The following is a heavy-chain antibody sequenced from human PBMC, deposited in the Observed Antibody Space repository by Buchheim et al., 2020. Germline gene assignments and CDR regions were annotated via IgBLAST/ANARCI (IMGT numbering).Heavy chain of an antibody. V-gene: IGHV3-15*01. CDR2: IKSRTDGGTA. CDR3: TTELSGSYYSLGY. J-gene: IGHJ4*02. Sequence: EVQLVESGGGLVKPGGSLRLSCAASGFTLSDAWMSWVRQAPGKGLEWVGRIKSRTDGGTADHAAPVKGRFTISRDDSENILFLQMNSLKTEDTAVYYCTTELSGSYYSLGYWGQGTL. D-gene: IGHD1-26*01. CDR1: GFTLSDAW.